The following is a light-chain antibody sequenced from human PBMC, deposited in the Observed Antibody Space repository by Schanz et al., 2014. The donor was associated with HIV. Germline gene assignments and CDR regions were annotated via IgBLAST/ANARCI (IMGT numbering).Light chain of an antibody. V-gene: IGKV3-20*01. CDR1: QSVSGTK. CDR2: GTS. J-gene: IGKJ1*01. CDR3: QQYGSSPGT. Sequence: EIVLTQSPGILSLSPGERATLSCRARQSVSGTKLAWYQQKPGQAPRLLIYGTSSRATGIPDRFSGSGAGTDFTLSIARLEPEDFAVYYCQQYGSSPGTFGQGTKVEIK.